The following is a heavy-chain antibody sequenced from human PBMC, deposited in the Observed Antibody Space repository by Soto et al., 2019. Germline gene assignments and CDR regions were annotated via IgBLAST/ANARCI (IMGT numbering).Heavy chain of an antibody. Sequence: QVQLQQWGAGLLKPSETLSLTCAVYGQSFSGHSWGWIRQPPGKGLEWIGEINESGSTYYNPSLKSRVTISTDTSKNQFSLKVSSESAADTAVYYCARGSGIVALPGELEDVNYDYWGQGTLVNVSS. CDR3: ARGSGIVALPGELEDVNYDY. CDR2: INESGST. D-gene: IGHD1-1*01. CDR1: GQSFSGHS. V-gene: IGHV4-34*01. J-gene: IGHJ4*02.